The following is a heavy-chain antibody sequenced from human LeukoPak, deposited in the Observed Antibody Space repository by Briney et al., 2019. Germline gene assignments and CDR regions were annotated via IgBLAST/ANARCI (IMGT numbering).Heavy chain of an antibody. J-gene: IGHJ4*02. D-gene: IGHD2-2*01. CDR3: ARRSLGYCSSTSCYGDGVFDY. Sequence: SETLSLTRTVSGGSLRSYYWSWIRQPGARGLEGIGRIYTSGCTNYNPSLTSRVTMLVDTSKNQFSLKLSSVTAADTAVYYCARRSLGYCSSTSCYGDGVFDYWGQGTLVTVSS. V-gene: IGHV4-4*07. CDR1: GGSLRSYY. CDR2: IYTSGCT.